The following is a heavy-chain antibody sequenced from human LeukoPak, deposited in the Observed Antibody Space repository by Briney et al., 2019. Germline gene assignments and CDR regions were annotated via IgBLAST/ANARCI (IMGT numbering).Heavy chain of an antibody. CDR1: GYTFTSYG. D-gene: IGHD6-13*01. Sequence: GASVKVSCKASGYTFTSYGISSVRQAPGQGLEWMGWTSAYNGNTNYAQKLQGRVTMTTDTSTSTAYMELRSLRSDDTAVYYCAISAADNYFDYWGQGTLVTVSS. V-gene: IGHV1-18*01. CDR3: AISAADNYFDY. CDR2: TSAYNGNT. J-gene: IGHJ4*02.